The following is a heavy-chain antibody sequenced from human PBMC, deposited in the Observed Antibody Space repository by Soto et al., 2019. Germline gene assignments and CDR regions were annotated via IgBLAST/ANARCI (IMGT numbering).Heavy chain of an antibody. J-gene: IGHJ6*03. V-gene: IGHV4-4*02. CDR1: SGSISSSNW. CDR3: ARAVPYCSSTSCYIYYYYMDV. D-gene: IGHD2-2*02. CDR2: IYHSGST. Sequence: SETLSLTCAVSSGSISSSNWWSWVRQPPGKGLEWIGEIYHSGSTNYNPSLKSRVTISVDKSKNQFSLKLSSVTAADTAVYYCARAVPYCSSTSCYIYYYYMDVWGKGTTVTVSS.